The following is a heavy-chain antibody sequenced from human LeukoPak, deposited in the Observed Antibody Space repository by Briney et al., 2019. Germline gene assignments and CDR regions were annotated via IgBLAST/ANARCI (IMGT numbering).Heavy chain of an antibody. Sequence: AGGSLRLSCAVSGLTFSSYWMNWVRQAPGKGLEWVSYINSNSHTIYYADSVKGRFTISRDNAKNSLYLQMNSLRAEDTAVCYCARGLVITNGDAFDIWGQGTMVTVSS. CDR1: GLTFSSYW. D-gene: IGHD3-22*01. CDR3: ARGLVITNGDAFDI. CDR2: INSNSHTI. V-gene: IGHV3-48*01. J-gene: IGHJ3*02.